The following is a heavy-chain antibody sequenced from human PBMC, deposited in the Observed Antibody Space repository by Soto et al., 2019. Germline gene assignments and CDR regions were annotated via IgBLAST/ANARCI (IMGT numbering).Heavy chain of an antibody. CDR1: GGSISSYY. V-gene: IGHV4-59*08. D-gene: IGHD1-1*01. CDR2: IYYSGST. Sequence: NPSETLSLTCTVSGGSISSYYWSWIRQPPGKGLEWIGYIYYSGSTNYNPSLKSRVTISVDTSKNQFSLKLSSVTAADTAVYYCARPLLGTAGWFDPWGQGTLVTVSS. CDR3: ARPLLGTAGWFDP. J-gene: IGHJ5*02.